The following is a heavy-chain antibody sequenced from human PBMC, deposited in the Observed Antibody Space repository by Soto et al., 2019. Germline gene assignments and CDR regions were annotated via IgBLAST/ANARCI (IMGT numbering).Heavy chain of an antibody. V-gene: IGHV4-30-4*01. Sequence: SETLSLTCTVSGGSISSGDYYWSWIRQPPGKGLEWIGYIYYSGSTYYNPSLKSRVTISVDTSKNQFSLKLSSVTAADTAVYYCARGGGVVEWFDYWGQGTLVTVSS. CDR1: GGSISSGDYY. CDR2: IYYSGST. D-gene: IGHD2-15*01. J-gene: IGHJ4*02. CDR3: ARGGGVVEWFDY.